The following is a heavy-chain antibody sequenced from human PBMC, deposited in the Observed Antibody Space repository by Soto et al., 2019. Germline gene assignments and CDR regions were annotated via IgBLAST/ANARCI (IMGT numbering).Heavy chain of an antibody. CDR1: GGSISSGGYY. CDR3: ARARTGTSEYDY. CDR2: IYYSGST. J-gene: IGHJ4*02. D-gene: IGHD1-1*01. V-gene: IGHV4-31*03. Sequence: PSETLSLTCTVSGGSISSGGYYWSWIRQHPGKGLEWIGYIYYSGSTYYNPSLKSRVTISVDTSKNQFSLKLSSVTAADTAVYYCARARTGTSEYDYWGQGTLVTVS.